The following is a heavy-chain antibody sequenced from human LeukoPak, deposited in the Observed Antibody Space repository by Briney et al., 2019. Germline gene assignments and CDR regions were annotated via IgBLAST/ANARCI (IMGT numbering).Heavy chain of an antibody. CDR1: GYSFTGYW. D-gene: IGHD5-24*01. CDR2: IYPGDSDT. Sequence: GESLKISCKGSGYSFTGYWIGWVRQMPGKGLEWMGIIYPGDSDTIYSPSFQGHVTISADKSSSTAYLEWSSRKASDTAMYYCARDRDGYNLDFWGQGTMVTVSS. J-gene: IGHJ3*01. CDR3: ARDRDGYNLDF. V-gene: IGHV5-51*01.